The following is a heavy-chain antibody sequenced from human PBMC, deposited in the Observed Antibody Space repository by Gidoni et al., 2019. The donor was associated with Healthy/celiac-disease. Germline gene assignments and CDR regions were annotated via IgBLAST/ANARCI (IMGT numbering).Heavy chain of an antibody. Sequence: QLQLQESGPGLVKPSETLSLTCTVSGGSISSSSYYWGWLRQPPGKGLEWIGSIYYSGSTYYNPSLKSRVTISVDTSKNQFSLKLSSVTAADTAVYYCARALQGDFLDYWGQGTLVTVSS. D-gene: IGHD2-21*02. CDR2: IYYSGST. J-gene: IGHJ4*02. CDR3: ARALQGDFLDY. CDR1: GGSISSSSYY. V-gene: IGHV4-39*01.